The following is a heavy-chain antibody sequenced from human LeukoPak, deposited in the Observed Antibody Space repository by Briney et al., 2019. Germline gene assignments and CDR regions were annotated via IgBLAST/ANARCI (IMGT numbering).Heavy chain of an antibody. CDR1: SGSFSDYY. J-gene: IGHJ6*02. CDR3: ARTRRHYYGSGKNLTPWPAGLDG. Sequence: SETLSLTCTVSSGSFSDYYWTWLRQPPGKGPEWIGYSGSTNYNPSLKSRVTISTDTSKRHFSLTLSSVTAADTAVYYCARTRRHYYGSGKNLTPWPAGLDGWGQGTTVIVS. V-gene: IGHV4-59*12. CDR2: SGST. D-gene: IGHD3-10*01.